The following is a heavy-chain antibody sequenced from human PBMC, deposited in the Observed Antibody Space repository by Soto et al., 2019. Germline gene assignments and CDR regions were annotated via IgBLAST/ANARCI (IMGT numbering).Heavy chain of an antibody. V-gene: IGHV3-13*01. Sequence: PXGSLILACAAAGFTFSSYDMHWGRQATGKGLEWVSAIGTAGDTYYPGSVKGQFTISRENAKNSLYLQMNSLRAGDTAVYYCARGIRSMVRGLLAPNWFDLWGQGTLVTVSS. D-gene: IGHD3-10*01. CDR2: IGTAGDT. J-gene: IGHJ5*02. CDR1: GFTFSSYD. CDR3: ARGIRSMVRGLLAPNWFDL.